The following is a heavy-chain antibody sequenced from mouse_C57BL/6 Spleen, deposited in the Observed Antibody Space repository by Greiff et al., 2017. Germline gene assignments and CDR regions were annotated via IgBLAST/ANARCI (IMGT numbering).Heavy chain of an antibody. Sequence: QVQLQQPGAELVKPGASVKLSCKASGYTFTSYWMHWVKQRPGQGLEWIGMIHPNSGSTNYNETFKSKAKLTVDTSSSTAYMQLSSLTSEDSAVYYCARLGYDGSIRFADWGQGTLVTVSA. CDR2: IHPNSGST. J-gene: IGHJ3*01. CDR1: GYTFTSYW. V-gene: IGHV1-64*01. CDR3: ARLGYDGSIRFAD. D-gene: IGHD1-1*01.